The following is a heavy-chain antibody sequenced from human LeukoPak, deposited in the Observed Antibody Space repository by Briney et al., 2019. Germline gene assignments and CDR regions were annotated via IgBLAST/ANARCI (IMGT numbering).Heavy chain of an antibody. CDR3: ARGGPFTLWFSYYFDY. D-gene: IGHD5-18*01. J-gene: IGHJ4*02. CDR2: IKQDGSEK. CDR1: GFTFSSYW. V-gene: IGHV3-7*01. Sequence: PGGSLRLSCAASGFTFSSYWMSWVRQAPGKGLEWVANIKQDGSEKYYVDSVKGRFTISRDNAKNSLYLQMNSLRAEDTAVYYCARGGPFTLWFSYYFDYWGQGTLVTVSS.